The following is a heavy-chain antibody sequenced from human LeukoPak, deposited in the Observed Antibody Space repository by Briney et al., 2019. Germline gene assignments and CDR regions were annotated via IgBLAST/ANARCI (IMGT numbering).Heavy chain of an antibody. CDR3: ARRDNDFWSGYNNWFDP. Sequence: KSLKISRNGSGYTFTSYWIGCVRQMPGKGLECMGIIYPVDSDTRYSPSFQGHVTISADKSIRTAYLQRSSLKASDTALYYCARRDNDFWSGYNNWFDPWGQGTLVTVSS. J-gene: IGHJ5*02. CDR1: GYTFTSYW. V-gene: IGHV5-51*01. CDR2: IYPVDSDT. D-gene: IGHD3-3*01.